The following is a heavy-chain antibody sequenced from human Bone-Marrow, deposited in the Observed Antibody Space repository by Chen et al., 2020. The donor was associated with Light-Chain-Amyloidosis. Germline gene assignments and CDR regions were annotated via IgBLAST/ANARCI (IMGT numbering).Heavy chain of an antibody. D-gene: IGHD2-2*01. V-gene: IGHV1-18*01. CDR2: IRAYKGIT. CDR3: ASRAQYCSSTSCYDI. Sequence: QVQLVQSGAEVKKPGASVKVSCKASGNTFTSYVISWVRQAPGQGVEWMGWIRAYKGITKYAQKRQGRVTMTTDPATSTAYMELRSLRSDDTAVYYCASRAQYCSSTSCYDIWGQGTMVTVSS. CDR1: GNTFTSYV. J-gene: IGHJ3*02.